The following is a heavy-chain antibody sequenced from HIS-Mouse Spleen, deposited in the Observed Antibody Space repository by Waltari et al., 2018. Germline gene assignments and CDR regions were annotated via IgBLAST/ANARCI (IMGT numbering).Heavy chain of an antibody. V-gene: IGHV4-39*07. D-gene: IGHD6-6*01. CDR1: GGSISSSSYY. J-gene: IGHJ6*02. CDR2: IYYSGGT. Sequence: QLQLQESGPGLVKPSETLSLTCTVSGGSISSSSYYWGWIRQPPGKGLEWIGSIYYSGGTYYHPALKSRVTISVDASKNPFSLKLSSVTAADTAVYYCARDQGSSYYYYYYGMDVWGQGTTVTVSS. CDR3: ARDQGSSYYYYYYGMDV.